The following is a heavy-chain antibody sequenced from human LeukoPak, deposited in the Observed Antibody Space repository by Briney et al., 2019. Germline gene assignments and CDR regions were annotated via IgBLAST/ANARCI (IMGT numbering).Heavy chain of an antibody. J-gene: IGHJ3*02. CDR1: GFIFSSYW. Sequence: GGSLRLSCAASGFIFSSYWMSWVRQAPGKGLEWVANIKQDGSEKDYVDSVKGRFTISRDNAQSSLYLQMNRLRAEDTAVYYCARDNRDVTDDFDIWGQGTLVTVSS. D-gene: IGHD3-10*01. CDR3: ARDNRDVTDDFDI. CDR2: IKQDGSEK. V-gene: IGHV3-7*04.